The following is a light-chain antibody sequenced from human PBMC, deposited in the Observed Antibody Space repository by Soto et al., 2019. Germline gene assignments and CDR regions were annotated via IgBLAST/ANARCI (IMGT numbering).Light chain of an antibody. CDR2: GAS. CDR1: QSVSSSY. J-gene: IGKJ1*01. CDR3: RQYSSSPWT. Sequence: EIVLTQSPGTLSLSPGERATISCRASQSVSSSYLAWYQQKPGQAPRLLIYGASSRATGIPDRFSGSGSGTDFHLTISRLEPEDFAVYYCRQYSSSPWTFGQGTKVEIK. V-gene: IGKV3-20*01.